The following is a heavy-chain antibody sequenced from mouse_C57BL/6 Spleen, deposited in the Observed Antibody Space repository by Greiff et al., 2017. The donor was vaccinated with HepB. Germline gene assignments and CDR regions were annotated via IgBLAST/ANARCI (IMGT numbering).Heavy chain of an antibody. CDR3: ARDGYYPYYAMDY. D-gene: IGHD2-3*01. CDR1: GYTFTSYT. Sequence: VQLQHSGAELARPGASVKMSCKASGYTFTSYTMHWVKQRPGQGLEWIGYINPSSGYTKYNQKFKDKATLTADKSSSTAYMQLSSLTSEDSAVYYCARDGYYPYYAMDYWGQGTSVTVSS. V-gene: IGHV1-4*01. J-gene: IGHJ4*01. CDR2: INPSSGYT.